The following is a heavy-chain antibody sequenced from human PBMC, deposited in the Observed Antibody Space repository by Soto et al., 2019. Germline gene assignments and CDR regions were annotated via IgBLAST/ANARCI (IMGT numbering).Heavy chain of an antibody. Sequence: SETLSLTCAVSGGSISSSNWWSWVRQPPGKGLEWIGEIYHSGSTNYNPSLKSRVTISVDKSKNQFSLKLSSVTAADTAVYYCARGYYYDSSGYYHSNAFDIWGQGTMVTVSS. J-gene: IGHJ3*02. CDR1: GGSISSSNW. V-gene: IGHV4-4*02. D-gene: IGHD3-22*01. CDR3: ARGYYYDSSGYYHSNAFDI. CDR2: IYHSGST.